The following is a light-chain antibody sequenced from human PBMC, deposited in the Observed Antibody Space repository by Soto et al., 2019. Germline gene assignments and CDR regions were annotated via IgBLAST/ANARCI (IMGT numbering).Light chain of an antibody. CDR1: QSVSSSY. V-gene: IGKV3-20*01. CDR2: GAS. Sequence: EIVLTQSPGTLSLSPVERATLSCRASQSVSSSYLAWYQQKPGQAPRLLIYGASSRATGIPDRFSGSGSGTDFTLTISRLEPEDFAVYYCQHYGSSRTFGQGTKV. J-gene: IGKJ1*01. CDR3: QHYGSSRT.